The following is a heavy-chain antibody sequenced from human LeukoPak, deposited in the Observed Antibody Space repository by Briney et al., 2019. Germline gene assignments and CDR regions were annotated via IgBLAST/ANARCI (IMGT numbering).Heavy chain of an antibody. D-gene: IGHD3-9*01. CDR2: ISYDGSNK. J-gene: IGHJ4*02. CDR1: GFTFSSYG. V-gene: IGHV3-30*18. Sequence: PGGSLRLSCAASGFTFSSYGMHWVRQAPGKGLEWVAVISYDGSNKYYADSVKGRFTISRDNSKNTLYLQMNSLRAEDTAVYYCAKDLNSVYYDILTGFLDWGQGTLVTVSS. CDR3: AKDLNSVYYDILTGFLD.